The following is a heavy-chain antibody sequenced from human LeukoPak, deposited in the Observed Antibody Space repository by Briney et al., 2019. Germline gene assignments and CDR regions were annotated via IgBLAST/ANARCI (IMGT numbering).Heavy chain of an antibody. CDR1: GLTFTSAA. J-gene: IGHJ4*02. CDR3: TRDINWNYGY. CDR2: IVVGSGDT. D-gene: IGHD1-7*01. V-gene: IGHV1-58*02. Sequence: GTSVKVSCKASGLTFTSAAMQWVRQARGQRLEWIGWIVVGSGDTYYAQEFQERVTITRDMSTSTAYMELSSLRSEDTAVYYCTRDINWNYGYWGQGTLVTVSS.